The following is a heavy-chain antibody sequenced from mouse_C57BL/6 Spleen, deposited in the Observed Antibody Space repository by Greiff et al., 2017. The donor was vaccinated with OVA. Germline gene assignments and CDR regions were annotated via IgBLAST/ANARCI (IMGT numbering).Heavy chain of an antibody. CDR2: ISSGSSTI. D-gene: IGHD1-1*01. Sequence: VKLVESGGGLVKPGGSLKLSCAASGFTFSDYGMHWVRQAPEKGLEWVAYISSGSSTIYYADTVKGRFTISRDNAKNTLFLQMTSLRAEDTAMYYCARPYGSSPYYFDYWGQGTTLTVSS. CDR3: ARPYGSSPYYFDY. J-gene: IGHJ2*01. V-gene: IGHV5-17*01. CDR1: GFTFSDYG.